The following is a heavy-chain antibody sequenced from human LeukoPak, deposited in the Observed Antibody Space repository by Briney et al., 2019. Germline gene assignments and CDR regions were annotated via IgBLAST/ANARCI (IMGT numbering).Heavy chain of an antibody. D-gene: IGHD4-11*01. CDR1: GGSISSYY. J-gene: IGHJ6*02. CDR2: IYYSGST. V-gene: IGHV4-59*01. CDR3: ARVVPSNYDFGLERYDYYGMDV. Sequence: SETLSLTCTVSGGSISSYYWSWIRQPPGKGLEWIGYIYYSGSTNYNPSLKSRVTISVDTSKNQFSLKLSSVTAADTAVYYCARVVPSNYDFGLERYDYYGMDVWGQGTTVTVSS.